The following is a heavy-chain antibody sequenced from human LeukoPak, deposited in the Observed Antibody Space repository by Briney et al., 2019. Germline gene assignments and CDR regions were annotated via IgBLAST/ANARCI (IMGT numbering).Heavy chain of an antibody. CDR2: INTDGSST. V-gene: IGHV3-74*01. J-gene: IGHJ5*02. CDR3: ARDQHYDSRGRWVDP. D-gene: IGHD3-22*01. Sequence: GGSLRLSCAASGFTFSSYWMHWVRQAPGKGLVWVSRINTDGSSTTYADPVKGRFTISRDNAKNTLYLQMNSLRAEDTAVYYCARDQHYDSRGRWVDPWGQGTLVTVSS. CDR1: GFTFSSYW.